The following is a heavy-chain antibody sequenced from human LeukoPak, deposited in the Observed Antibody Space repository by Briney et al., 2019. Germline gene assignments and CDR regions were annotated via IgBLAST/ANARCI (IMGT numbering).Heavy chain of an antibody. J-gene: IGHJ4*02. V-gene: IGHV1-2*02. Sequence: ASVKVSCKASGYTFTGYYMHWVRQAPGQGLEWMGWINPNSGGTNYAQKFQGRVTMTRDTSISTAYMELSRLRSDDTDVYYCARVEYSYGYMDYWGQGTLVTVSS. CDR1: GYTFTGYY. CDR2: INPNSGGT. CDR3: ARVEYSYGYMDY. D-gene: IGHD5-18*01.